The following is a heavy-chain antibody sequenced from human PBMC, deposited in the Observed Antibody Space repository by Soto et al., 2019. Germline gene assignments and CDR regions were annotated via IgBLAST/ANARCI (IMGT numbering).Heavy chain of an antibody. J-gene: IGHJ4*02. CDR2: ISDRGDRT. CDR3: ATSFRSGLLWFEELSTVDY. V-gene: IGHV3-23*01. CDR1: GFTFSSYA. D-gene: IGHD3-10*01. Sequence: EVQVLESGGGLVQPGGSLRLSCAASGFTFSSYAMNWVRQAPGKGLEWVSAISDRGDRTYFTDSVKGRFTISRDNSKNTLYLQMNSLRAEDTAVYYCATSFRSGLLWFEELSTVDYWGQGTLVIVSS.